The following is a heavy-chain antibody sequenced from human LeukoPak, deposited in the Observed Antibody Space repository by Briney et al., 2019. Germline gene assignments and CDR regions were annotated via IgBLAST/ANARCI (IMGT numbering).Heavy chain of an antibody. Sequence: ASVKVSCTTSGYSFTSYYMHWVRQAPGQGLEWMGIINPSSGSATYAQRLQGRVTITRDNSTSTLYMEMSTLRSDDTAVYYCARAKERLAYFEYWGEGTLVTVSS. CDR2: INPSSGSA. J-gene: IGHJ4*02. V-gene: IGHV1-46*04. CDR3: ARAKERLAYFEY. D-gene: IGHD6-19*01. CDR1: GYSFTSYY.